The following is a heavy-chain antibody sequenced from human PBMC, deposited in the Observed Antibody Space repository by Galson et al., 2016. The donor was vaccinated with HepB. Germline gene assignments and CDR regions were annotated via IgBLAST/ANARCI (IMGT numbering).Heavy chain of an antibody. CDR1: GFSFSDHA. CDR2: IRKKDYGGTT. V-gene: IGHV3-49*03. J-gene: IGHJ4*02. D-gene: IGHD3-22*01. CDR3: AHDTSGYSYFFDY. Sequence: SLRLSCATSGFSFSDHAMNWFRQAPGKGLEWVGFIRKKDYGGTTDYAASVQDRFTISRDDSRNIAYLQMDSLKTEDTGVYYCAHDTSGYSYFFDYWGQGTLVTVSS.